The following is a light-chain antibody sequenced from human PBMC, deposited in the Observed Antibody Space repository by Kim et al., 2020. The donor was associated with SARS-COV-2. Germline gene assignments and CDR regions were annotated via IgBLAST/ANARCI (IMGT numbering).Light chain of an antibody. CDR2: YDS. J-gene: IGLJ2*01. V-gene: IGLV3-21*04. CDR3: QVWDSSSDHRVV. Sequence: PGKTARVSSGRNSIGSKSVHWYQQKSGQAPVLVIYYDSDRPSGIPERFSGSNSGNTATLTISRVEAGDEADYYCQVWDSSSDHRVVFGGGTQLTVL. CDR1: SIGSKS.